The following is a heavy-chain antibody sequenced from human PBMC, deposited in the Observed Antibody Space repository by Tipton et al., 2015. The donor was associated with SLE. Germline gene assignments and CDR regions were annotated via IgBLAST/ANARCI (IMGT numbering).Heavy chain of an antibody. CDR2: SYHSEST. V-gene: IGHV4-38-2*02. D-gene: IGHD3-3*01. CDR3: ARELSFWSGNRLGMDV. Sequence: TLSLTCNVSGYYISNGYYWAWFRQPPGKGLEWIGSSYHSESTYYNPSLKIGVTISVDTSKNQFSLTLTSVTAADTAIYYCARELSFWSGNRLGMDVWGQGTTVIVSS. J-gene: IGHJ6*02. CDR1: GYYISNGYY.